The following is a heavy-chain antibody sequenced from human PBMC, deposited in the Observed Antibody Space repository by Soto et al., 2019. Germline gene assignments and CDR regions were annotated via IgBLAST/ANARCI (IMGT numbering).Heavy chain of an antibody. CDR3: ARGGAYYFDS. CDR2: IYTRGST. V-gene: IGHV4-4*07. Sequence: SETLSLTCPVSGASITNFYWSWIRQSATKGLEWIGRIYTRGSTDYNPSLKSRVIMSIDTSKNQVSLTLSSVTAADTAIYYCARGGAYYFDSWGQGILVTVSS. J-gene: IGHJ4*02. CDR1: GASITNFY. D-gene: IGHD3-16*01.